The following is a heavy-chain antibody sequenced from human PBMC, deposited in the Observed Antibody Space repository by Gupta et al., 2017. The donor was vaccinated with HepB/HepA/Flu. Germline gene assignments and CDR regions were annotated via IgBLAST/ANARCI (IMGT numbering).Heavy chain of an antibody. CDR3: ARDRYCSNTHCYYVGNAYHYMDV. Sequence: QVQLVQSGAEVKKTGPSVKVSCKASGYPFTTYGITWVRQALGQGLAGVGWISALDGVTNYAQNFQGRVTMTIDTSTSTAYMEVRSLRSDDTAVYFCARDRYCSNTHCYYVGNAYHYMDVWGKGTTVSV. CDR2: ISALDGVT. D-gene: IGHD2-2*01. J-gene: IGHJ6*03. V-gene: IGHV1-18*01. CDR1: GYPFTTYG.